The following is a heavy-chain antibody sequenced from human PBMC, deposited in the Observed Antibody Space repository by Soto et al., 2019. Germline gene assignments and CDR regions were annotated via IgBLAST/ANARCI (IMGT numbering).Heavy chain of an antibody. V-gene: IGHV4-30-2*01. D-gene: IGHD2-8*02. CDR1: GDTISTGGYS. CDR3: ARVTCTSDGCVKRNAFDM. Sequence: SETLSLTCGVSGDTISTGGYSWAWIRQPPGKALEWIGHTYHSGNPYYNPSLKSRVTMSVVTSKSQFSLNLRSVTAADTALYYCARVTCTSDGCVKRNAFDMWGQGTMVTV. J-gene: IGHJ3*02. CDR2: TYHSGNP.